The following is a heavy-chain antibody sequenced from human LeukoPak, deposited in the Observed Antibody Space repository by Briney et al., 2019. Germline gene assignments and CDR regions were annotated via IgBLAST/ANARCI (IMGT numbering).Heavy chain of an antibody. V-gene: IGHV2-5*02. CDR2: IYWDDDK. D-gene: IGHD6-19*01. Sequence: SGPTLVKSTQTLTVTCTCSVFSLSTSGVGVGWIRESSGKPLEWLALIYWDDDKRYSPSLKTRLTITKDTSKNQVVLPMPKMNPVDTGTYFCVHTLLSGWAIRFFDYWGEGTLVTVSS. CDR1: VFSLSTSGVG. CDR3: VHTLLSGWAIRFFDY. J-gene: IGHJ4*02.